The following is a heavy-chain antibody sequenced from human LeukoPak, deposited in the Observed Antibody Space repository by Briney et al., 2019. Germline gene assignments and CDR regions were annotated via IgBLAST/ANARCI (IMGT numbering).Heavy chain of an antibody. CDR2: ISSSSSYI. CDR3: AREGSYYYDSSGYYPPRGTFDY. CDR1: GFTFSSYS. Sequence: GGSLRLSCAASGFTFSSYSMNWVRQAPGKGLEWVSSISSSSSYIYYADSVKGRFTISRDNAKNSLYLQMNSLRAEDTAVYYCAREGSYYYDSSGYYPPRGTFDYWGQGTLVTVSS. J-gene: IGHJ4*02. V-gene: IGHV3-21*01. D-gene: IGHD3-22*01.